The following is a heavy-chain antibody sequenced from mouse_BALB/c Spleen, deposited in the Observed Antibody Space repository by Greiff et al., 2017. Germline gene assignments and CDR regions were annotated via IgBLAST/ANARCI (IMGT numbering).Heavy chain of an antibody. V-gene: IGHV2-6-7*01. CDR1: GFSLTGYG. CDR3: AREFHYYGSSYEFAY. D-gene: IGHD1-1*01. Sequence: VKLQESGPGLVAPSQSLSITCTVSGFSLTGYGVNWVRQPPGKGLEWLGMIWGDGSTDYNSALKSRLSISKDNSKSQVFLKMNSLQTDDTARYYCAREFHYYGSSYEFAYWGQGTLVTVSA. CDR2: IWGDGST. J-gene: IGHJ3*01.